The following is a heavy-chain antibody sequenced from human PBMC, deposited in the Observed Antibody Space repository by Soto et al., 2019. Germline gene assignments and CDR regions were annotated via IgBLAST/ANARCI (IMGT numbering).Heavy chain of an antibody. Sequence: GESLKISCKGSGYNFSTYWIAWVRQMPGKGLEWMGIIYPDDSDTRYSPSFKGQVTMLADKSISTAYLQWSSLKASDTALYYCARQQSAVVTAPSVHWGQGTLVTVSS. V-gene: IGHV5-51*01. J-gene: IGHJ4*02. CDR1: GYNFSTYW. CDR2: IYPDDSDT. CDR3: ARQQSAVVTAPSVH. D-gene: IGHD5-18*01.